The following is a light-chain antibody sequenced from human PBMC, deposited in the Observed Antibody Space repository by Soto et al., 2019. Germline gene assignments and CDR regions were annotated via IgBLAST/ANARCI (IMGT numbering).Light chain of an antibody. CDR2: GAS. CDR1: QSVSSSY. Sequence: EIVLTQSPGTLSLSPGERATLSCRASQSVSSSYLAWYQQKPGQAPRLLIYGASSRATGIPDRFSGSGSGTDCTLTISRLEPEDFAVYYCQQYGSTPPTWTFGQGTKEESK. CDR3: QQYGSTPPTWT. V-gene: IGKV3-20*01. J-gene: IGKJ1*01.